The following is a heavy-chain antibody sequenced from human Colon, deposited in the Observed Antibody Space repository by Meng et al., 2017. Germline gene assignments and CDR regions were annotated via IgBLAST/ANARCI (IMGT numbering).Heavy chain of an antibody. V-gene: IGHV4-59*02. J-gene: IGHJ5*02. CDR1: GASVGGDY. Sequence: SETLSLTCTVSGASVGGDYWSWIRQPPGKGLEWIGYIYNTGSTNYNPSLKSRVTISIDTSKSQFSLELSSVTAADTAFYYCARGPPAASWGPGTLVTVSS. CDR2: IYNTGST. CDR3: ARGPPAAS. D-gene: IGHD2-15*01.